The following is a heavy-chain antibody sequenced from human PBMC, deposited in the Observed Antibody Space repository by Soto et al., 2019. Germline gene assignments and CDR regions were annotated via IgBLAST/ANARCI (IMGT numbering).Heavy chain of an antibody. CDR1: GYTFTSYG. V-gene: IGHV1-18*04. CDR3: ARDIAGEWLVSGRAFDI. Sequence: GASVKVSCKASGYTFTSYGISWVRQAPGQGLEWMGWISAYNGNKNYAQKLQGRVTMTTDTSTSTAYMELRSLRSDDTAVYYCARDIAGEWLVSGRAFDIWGQGTMVTVSS. J-gene: IGHJ3*02. CDR2: ISAYNGNK. D-gene: IGHD3-3*01.